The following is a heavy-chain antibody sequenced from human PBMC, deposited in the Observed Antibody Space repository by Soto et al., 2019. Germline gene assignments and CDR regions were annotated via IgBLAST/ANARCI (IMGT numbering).Heavy chain of an antibody. V-gene: IGHV1-46*01. D-gene: IGHD4-17*01. CDR1: GYTFTSHD. CDR3: ATTTVTTLPPGYYYYGMDV. CDR2: INPNGGST. J-gene: IGHJ6*02. Sequence: ASVKVSCKASGYTFTSHDINWVRQAPGQGLEWMGIINPNGGSTSYAQKFQGRVTLTRDTSTSTAYMELSSLTSKDTAVYYCATTTVTTLPPGYYYYGMDVWGQGTTVTVSS.